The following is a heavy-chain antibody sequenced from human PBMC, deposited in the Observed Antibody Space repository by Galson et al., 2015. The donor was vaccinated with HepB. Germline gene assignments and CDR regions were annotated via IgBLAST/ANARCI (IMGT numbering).Heavy chain of an antibody. Sequence: SLRLSCAASGFNFMSFAMAWVRQAPGKGLECVSTIGGSGDSIFYADSVKGRFTISRDNSKNTVSLHMNSLRAEDTAIYYCAKDRRITVARGLDFWGQGALVTVSS. CDR1: GFNFMSFA. J-gene: IGHJ4*02. V-gene: IGHV3-23*01. CDR3: AKDRRITVARGLDF. CDR2: IGGSGDSI. D-gene: IGHD3-10*01.